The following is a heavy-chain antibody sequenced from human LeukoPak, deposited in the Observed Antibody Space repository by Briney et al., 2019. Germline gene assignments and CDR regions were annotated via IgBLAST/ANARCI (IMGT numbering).Heavy chain of an antibody. Sequence: GGSLRLSCAASGFTVSSNYMSWVRQAPGKGLEWVSVIYSGGSTYYADSVKGRFTISRDNAKNSLYLQMNGLRAEDTAVYYCARVPPGDIVVVPAAVIDYWGQGTLVTVSS. CDR3: ARVPPGDIVVVPAAVIDY. D-gene: IGHD2-2*01. CDR1: GFTVSSNY. V-gene: IGHV3-53*01. CDR2: IYSGGST. J-gene: IGHJ4*02.